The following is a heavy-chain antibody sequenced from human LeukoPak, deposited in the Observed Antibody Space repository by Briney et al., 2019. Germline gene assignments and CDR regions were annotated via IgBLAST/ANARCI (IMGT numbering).Heavy chain of an antibody. J-gene: IGHJ4*02. CDR2: IIPIFGTA. CDR1: GGTFSSYA. CDR3: ATSGYSSGWYIGRDY. V-gene: IGHV1-69*13. Sequence: SVKVSCKASGGTFSSYAISWVRQAPGQGLEWMGGIIPIFGTANYAQKFQGRVTITADESTSTAYMELSSLRSEDAAVYYCATSGYSSGWYIGRDYWGQGTLVTVSS. D-gene: IGHD6-19*01.